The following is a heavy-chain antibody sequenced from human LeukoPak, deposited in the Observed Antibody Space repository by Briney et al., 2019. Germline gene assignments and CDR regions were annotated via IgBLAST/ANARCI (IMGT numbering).Heavy chain of an antibody. V-gene: IGHV3-48*03. CDR2: ISGSVSTI. CDR1: GFTFSSYE. CDR3: ARVKGSGCYEVDY. D-gene: IGHD6-19*01. Sequence: GGSLRLSCAASGFTFSSYEMNWVRQAPGKWLEWDSYISGSVSTIYYAGSVKGRFTISRDNAKNSMNTQMNSLRAEDTAVYYCARVKGSGCYEVDYWGQGTLVNVSS. J-gene: IGHJ4*01.